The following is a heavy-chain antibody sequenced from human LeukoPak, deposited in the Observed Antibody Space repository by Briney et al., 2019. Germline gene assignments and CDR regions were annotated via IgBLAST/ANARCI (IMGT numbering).Heavy chain of an antibody. J-gene: IGHJ6*02. CDR2: ISYDGSNK. D-gene: IGHD2-8*01. CDR3: ARSNGFGMDV. CDR1: GFVVSSNY. Sequence: GGSLRLSCAASGFVVSSNYMNWVRQAPGKGLEWVAVISYDGSNKYYADSVKGRFTISRDNSKNTLYLQMNSLRAEDTAVYYCARSNGFGMDVWGQGTTVTVSS. V-gene: IGHV3-30-3*01.